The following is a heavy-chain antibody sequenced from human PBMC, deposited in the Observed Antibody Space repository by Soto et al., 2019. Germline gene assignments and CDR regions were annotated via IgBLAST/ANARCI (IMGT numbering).Heavy chain of an antibody. J-gene: IGHJ4*02. D-gene: IGHD6-13*01. CDR2: INSDGSTT. CDR1: GFTFSTYW. V-gene: IGHV3-74*01. CDR3: ARENLAAAGDY. Sequence: EVQLVESGGGLVQPGGSLSLSCAASGFTFSTYWMHWVRQVPGKGLVWVARINSDGSTTSYADSVKGRFTISRDNAKNTLFLQMNSLRAEDTAVYYCARENLAAAGDYWGQGTLVTVSS.